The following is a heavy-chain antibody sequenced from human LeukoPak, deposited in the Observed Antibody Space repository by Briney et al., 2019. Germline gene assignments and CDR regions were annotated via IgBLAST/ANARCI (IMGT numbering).Heavy chain of an antibody. Sequence: SETLSLTCTVSGDPLGTFYWSWLRQPAGQGLEYIGRIHTNGYTNYKPSLNSRVTMSVDSSKNQFSLTLRSVTATDTAIYYCARAHSGLYLDSWGQGTLVTVSS. CDR3: ARAHSGLYLDS. CDR2: IHTNGYT. V-gene: IGHV4-4*07. D-gene: IGHD2-15*01. J-gene: IGHJ4*02. CDR1: GDPLGTFY.